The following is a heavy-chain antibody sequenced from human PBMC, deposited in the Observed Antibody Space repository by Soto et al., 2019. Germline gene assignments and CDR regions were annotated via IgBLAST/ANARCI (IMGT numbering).Heavy chain of an antibody. D-gene: IGHD2-2*01. CDR3: ARDGVVVPAAMESFDY. J-gene: IGHJ4*02. Sequence: QVQLVQSGAEVKKPGASVKVSCKASGYTFTSYDINWVRQGTGQGLEWMGWMNPNSGNTGYAQRFQGSVTMTRNTSISTAYMELSSLRSEDTAVYYCARDGVVVPAAMESFDYWGQGTLVTVSS. CDR2: MNPNSGNT. V-gene: IGHV1-8*01. CDR1: GYTFTSYD.